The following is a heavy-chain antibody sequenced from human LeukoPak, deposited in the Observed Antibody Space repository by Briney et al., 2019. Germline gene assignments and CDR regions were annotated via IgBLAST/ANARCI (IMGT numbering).Heavy chain of an antibody. Sequence: GESLKISCKASGYSFTKYWIGWVRQMPGKGLEWMGIIYPGDSDTRYSPSSQGQVTISADKSISTAYLQWSSLQASDTAIHYCVRLFRNWSDGGVDQWGQGTLVTVSS. CDR3: VRLFRNWSDGGVDQ. CDR2: IYPGDSDT. CDR1: GYSFTKYW. D-gene: IGHD1-1*01. V-gene: IGHV5-51*01. J-gene: IGHJ4*02.